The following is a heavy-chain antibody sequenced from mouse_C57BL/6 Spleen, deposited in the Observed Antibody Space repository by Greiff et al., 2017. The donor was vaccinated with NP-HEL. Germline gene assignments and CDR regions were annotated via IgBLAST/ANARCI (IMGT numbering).Heavy chain of an antibody. CDR2: IFPGSGST. J-gene: IGHJ3*01. Sequence: VQLQQSGPELVKPGASVKISCKASGYTFTDYYINWVKQRPGQGLEWIGWIFPGSGSTYYNEKFKGKATLTVDKSSSTAYMLLSSLTSEDSAVYFWSRSAYYRNYDWFAYWGQGTLVTVSA. D-gene: IGHD2-5*01. V-gene: IGHV1-75*01. CDR1: GYTFTDYY. CDR3: SRSAYYRNYDWFAY.